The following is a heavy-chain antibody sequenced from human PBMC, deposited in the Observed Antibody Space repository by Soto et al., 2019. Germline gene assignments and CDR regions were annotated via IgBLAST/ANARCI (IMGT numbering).Heavy chain of an antibody. J-gene: IGHJ3*02. Sequence: QGQLVQSGAEVKKPGASVKVSCKASGYKFSSYALSWVRQAPGQGLEWLGWISVDSGNTKYVQSLQDRVSMTTNTSTSTAYMELKSLRSEDTAVYYCARRNNAFHIWGQGTMVTVSS. CDR2: ISVDSGNT. D-gene: IGHD4-4*01. CDR3: ARRNNAFHI. CDR1: GYKFSSYA. V-gene: IGHV1-18*01.